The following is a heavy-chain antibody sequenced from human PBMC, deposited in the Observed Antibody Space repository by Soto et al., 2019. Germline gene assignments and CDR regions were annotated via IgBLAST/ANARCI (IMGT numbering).Heavy chain of an antibody. V-gene: IGHV4-59*01. Sequence: QVQLQESGPGLVKPSETLSLTCTVSGGSISGYYWSWIRQPPGKGLEWIGYIYYGGSTNYNPSLKSRVTISGGTSTNQFALKLSSVTAADTAVYYCTKSAQNNSSGCYRDWGQGTLVTVSS. CDR3: TKSAQNNSSGCYRD. CDR1: GGSISGYY. J-gene: IGHJ4*02. CDR2: IYYGGST. D-gene: IGHD6-19*01.